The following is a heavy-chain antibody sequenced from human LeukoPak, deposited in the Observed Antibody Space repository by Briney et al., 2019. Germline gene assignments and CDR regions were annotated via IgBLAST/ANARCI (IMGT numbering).Heavy chain of an antibody. J-gene: IGHJ4*02. D-gene: IGHD2-2*01. CDR3: ARDRDIVVVPAAPFDY. CDR2: ISSSSSYI. CDR1: GFTFSSYS. Sequence: GSLRLSCAASGFTFSSYSMNWVRQAPGKGLEWVSSISSSSSYIYYADSVKGRFTISRDNAKNSLYLQMNSLRAEDTAVYCCARDRDIVVVPAAPFDYWGQGTLVTVSS. V-gene: IGHV3-21*01.